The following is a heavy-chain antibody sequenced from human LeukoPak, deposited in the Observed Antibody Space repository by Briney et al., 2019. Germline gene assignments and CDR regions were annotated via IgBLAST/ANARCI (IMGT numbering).Heavy chain of an antibody. Sequence: ASVKVSCKASGYTFTSYDINWVRQATGQGLEWMGWMNPKSGNTGYAQKFQGRVTMTRNTSISTAYMELSSLRSEDTAVYYCARAVYSSSPELFDYWGQGTLVTVSS. J-gene: IGHJ4*02. CDR2: MNPKSGNT. CDR3: ARAVYSSSPELFDY. CDR1: GYTFTSYD. D-gene: IGHD6-6*01. V-gene: IGHV1-8*01.